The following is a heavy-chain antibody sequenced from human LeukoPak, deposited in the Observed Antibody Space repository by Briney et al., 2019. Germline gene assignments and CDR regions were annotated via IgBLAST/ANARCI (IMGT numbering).Heavy chain of an antibody. D-gene: IGHD2-2*01. Sequence: PGGSLRLSCAASGFTFSSYGMHWVRQAPGKGLEWVAVISYDGSNKYYADSVKGRFTISRDNSKNTLYLQMNSLRAEDTAVYYCARNLVYYYMDVWGKGTTVTVSS. J-gene: IGHJ6*03. CDR1: GFTFSSYG. CDR2: ISYDGSNK. V-gene: IGHV3-30*03. CDR3: ARNLVYYYMDV.